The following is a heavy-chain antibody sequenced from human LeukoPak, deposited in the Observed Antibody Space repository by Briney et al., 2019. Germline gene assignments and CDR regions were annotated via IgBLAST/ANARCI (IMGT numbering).Heavy chain of an antibody. V-gene: IGHV1-69*13. CDR2: FNHIYGTT. Sequence: SVKVSCKASGGSLKNFAISWVRQAPGQGPEWMGGFNHIYGTTNYAQKFQGRVTITVDDSTNIAYLDLSSLRSDDTALYYCARRAEWFSWTRLDAFDIWGQGTMVTVSS. CDR3: ARRAEWFSWTRLDAFDI. J-gene: IGHJ3*02. D-gene: IGHD3-3*01. CDR1: GGSLKNFA.